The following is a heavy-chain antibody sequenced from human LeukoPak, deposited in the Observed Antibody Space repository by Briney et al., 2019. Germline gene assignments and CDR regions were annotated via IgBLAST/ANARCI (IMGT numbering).Heavy chain of an antibody. CDR2: ISAYNGNT. Sequence: AASVKVSCKASGYTFTSYGISWVRQAPGQGLEWMGWISAYNGNTNYAQKLQGRVTMTTDTSTSTAYMELRSLRSDDTAVYYCARGVTYYYDSGEAFDIWGQGTMVTVSS. CDR1: GYTFTSYG. J-gene: IGHJ3*02. D-gene: IGHD3-22*01. CDR3: ARGVTYYYDSGEAFDI. V-gene: IGHV1-18*01.